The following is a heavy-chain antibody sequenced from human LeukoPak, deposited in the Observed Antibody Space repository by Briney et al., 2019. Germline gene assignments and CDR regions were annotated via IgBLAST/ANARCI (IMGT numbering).Heavy chain of an antibody. J-gene: IGHJ5*02. V-gene: IGHV1-2*02. CDR3: ARAKGSPNWFDP. CDR2: INPNSGGT. Sequence: ASVKVSCKASGYTFTGYYMHWVRQAPGQGLEWMGWINPNSGGTNYAQKFQGRVTISVDTSKNQFSLKLSSVTAADTAVYYCARAKGSPNWFDPWGQGTLVTVSS. CDR1: GYTFTGYY.